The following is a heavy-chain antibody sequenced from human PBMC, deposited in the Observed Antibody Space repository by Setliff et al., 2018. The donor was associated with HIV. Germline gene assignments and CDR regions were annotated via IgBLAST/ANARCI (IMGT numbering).Heavy chain of an antibody. CDR1: GGTFSSYG. CDR3: ARVGHSSSYHYYGMDV. CDR2: IIPMFGTG. Sequence: SVKVSCKASGGTFSSYGITWVRQAPGQGLEWMGGIIPMFGTGFYAQKFQGRVTITTDESRSTAYMELSSLSSEDTAVFYCARVGHSSSYHYYGMDVWGQGTTVTVSS. V-gene: IGHV1-69*05. J-gene: IGHJ6*02. D-gene: IGHD6-13*01.